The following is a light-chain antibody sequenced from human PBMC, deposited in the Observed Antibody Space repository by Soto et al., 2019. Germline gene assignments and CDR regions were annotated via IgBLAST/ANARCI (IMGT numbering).Light chain of an antibody. J-gene: IGKJ1*01. CDR3: QQYNAYPWT. Sequence: DIQMTQSPSTLSASVGDRVTITCRASQSISSWLAWYQQKPGKAPKLLMYDASSLDSGVPSRFSGSGSGTEFTLTISSLQPDDFATYYCQQYNAYPWTFGQGTKVELK. CDR2: DAS. V-gene: IGKV1-5*01. CDR1: QSISSW.